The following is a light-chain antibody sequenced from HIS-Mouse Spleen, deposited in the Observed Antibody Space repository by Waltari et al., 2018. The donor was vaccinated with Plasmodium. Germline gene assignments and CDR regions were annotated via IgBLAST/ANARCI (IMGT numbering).Light chain of an antibody. Sequence: AIQMTPSPSPLSASVGVRVPITCRARQGIRNNLGWYQQKPGKAPKLLISAASRLQSGVPSRFSGSGSGTDFTLTISSLQPEDFATYYCLQDYNYPYTFGQGTKLEIK. CDR3: LQDYNYPYT. V-gene: IGKV1-6*01. J-gene: IGKJ2*01. CDR1: QGIRNN. CDR2: AAS.